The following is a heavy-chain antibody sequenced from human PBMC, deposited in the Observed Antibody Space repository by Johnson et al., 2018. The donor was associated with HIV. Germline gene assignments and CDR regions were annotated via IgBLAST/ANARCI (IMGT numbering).Heavy chain of an antibody. Sequence: QVQLVESGGGVVKPGGSLRLSCATSGFTFSYYGLHWVSQATGVGLEGVAFTGYDGSDEFYADSVKGRFTSPRDTSKNTLYLQMNNLRVEDTALYYCAKSALERATPLAEVDAFDIWGQGTMVTVSS. CDR2: TGYDGSDE. V-gene: IGHV3-30*02. D-gene: IGHD5-24*01. CDR1: GFTFSYYG. CDR3: AKSALERATPLAEVDAFDI. J-gene: IGHJ3*02.